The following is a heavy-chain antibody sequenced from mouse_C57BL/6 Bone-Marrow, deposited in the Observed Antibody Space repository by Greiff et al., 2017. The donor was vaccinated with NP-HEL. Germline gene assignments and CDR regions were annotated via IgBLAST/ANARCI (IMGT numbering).Heavy chain of an antibody. CDR2: INPNYGTT. CDR1: GYSFTAYN. V-gene: IGHV1-39*01. J-gene: IGHJ3*01. CDR3: VNLDWFAY. Sequence: LVKPGASVKIPCKASGYSFTAYNLNWVKQSNGKSLEWLGVINPNYGTTSYNQKFKGKATLTVDQSSSTAYMQLNSLTSEDSAVYYCVNLDWFAYWGQGTLVTVSA.